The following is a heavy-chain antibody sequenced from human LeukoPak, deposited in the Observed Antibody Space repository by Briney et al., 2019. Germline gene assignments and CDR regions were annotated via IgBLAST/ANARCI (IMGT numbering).Heavy chain of an antibody. CDR2: IYPGDSDT. CDR1: GYTFTSYW. J-gene: IGHJ4*02. D-gene: IGHD3-3*01. CDR3: ARQNDFRLDY. V-gene: IGHV5-51*01. Sequence: GESLKISCRTSGYTFTSYWIGWVRQMPGKGLEWMGIIYPGDSDTRYSPSLQGQVTISVDTSIGTAYLQWSSLKSSDTAIYYCARQNDFRLDYWGQGTLVTVSS.